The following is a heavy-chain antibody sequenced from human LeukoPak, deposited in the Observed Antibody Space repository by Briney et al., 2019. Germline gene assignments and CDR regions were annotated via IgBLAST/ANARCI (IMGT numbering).Heavy chain of an antibody. CDR2: IYYSGST. CDR1: GGSISSRSYY. J-gene: IGHJ5*02. Sequence: SETLSLTCTVSGGSISSRSYYWGWIRQPPGKGLEWIGSIYYSGSTYYNPSLKSRVTISVDTSKNQFSLKLSSVTAADTAVYYCATTTTVTTSDNWFDPWGQGTLVTVSS. V-gene: IGHV4-39*01. D-gene: IGHD4-17*01. CDR3: ATTTTVTTSDNWFDP.